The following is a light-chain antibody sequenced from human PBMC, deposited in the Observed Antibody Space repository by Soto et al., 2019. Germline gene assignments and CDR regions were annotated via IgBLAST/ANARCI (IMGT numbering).Light chain of an antibody. V-gene: IGLV2-8*01. CDR3: SSYAGSSPV. Sequence: QSALTQPPSASGSPGQSVAISCTGTSSDVGAYNYVSWYQQHPGKAPKLLVYEVTKRPSGVPDRFSGSKSGNTASLTVSGLQPEDEADYYCSSYAGSSPVFGGGTKLTVL. J-gene: IGLJ2*01. CDR1: SSDVGAYNY. CDR2: EVT.